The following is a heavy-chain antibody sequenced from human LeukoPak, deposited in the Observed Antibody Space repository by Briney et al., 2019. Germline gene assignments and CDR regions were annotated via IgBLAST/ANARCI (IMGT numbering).Heavy chain of an antibody. D-gene: IGHD5-24*01. CDR1: GYTFTGYY. Sequence: GASVKVSCKASGYTFTGYYMHWVRQAPGQGLEWMGWINPSSGDTNYAQNFQDRVTMARDTSISTAYMELSRLKSDDTAIYYCARGAYVLSGRRDGYNYLYWGQGTLVTVSS. J-gene: IGHJ4*02. V-gene: IGHV1-2*02. CDR2: INPSSGDT. CDR3: ARGAYVLSGRRDGYNYLY.